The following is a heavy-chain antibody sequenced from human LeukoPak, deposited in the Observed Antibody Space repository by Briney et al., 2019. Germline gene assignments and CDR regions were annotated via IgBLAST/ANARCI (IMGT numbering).Heavy chain of an antibody. V-gene: IGHV3-30*18. D-gene: IGHD2-2*01. J-gene: IGHJ5*01. CDR3: AKSVGPGYCSSTSCSDNWFDP. Sequence: GGSLRLSCAASGFTFSSYGMHWVRQAPGKGLEWVAVISYDGSNKYYADSVKGRFTIFRDNSKNTLYLQMNSLRAEDTAVYYCAKSVGPGYCSSTSCSDNWFDPWGQGTLVTVSS. CDR2: ISYDGSNK. CDR1: GFTFSSYG.